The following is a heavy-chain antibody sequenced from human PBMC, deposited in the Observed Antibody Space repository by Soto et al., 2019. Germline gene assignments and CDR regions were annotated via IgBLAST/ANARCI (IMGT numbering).Heavy chain of an antibody. CDR3: ASGCSSTSCYGNNWFDP. J-gene: IGHJ5*02. V-gene: IGHV4-31*03. Sequence: SETLSLTCTVSGGSISSGGYYWSWIRQHPGKGLEWIGYIYYSGSTYYNPSLKSRVTISVDTSKNQFSLKLSSVTAADTAVYYCASGCSSTSCYGNNWFDPWGQGTLVTVSS. CDR1: GGSISSGGYY. D-gene: IGHD2-2*01. CDR2: IYYSGST.